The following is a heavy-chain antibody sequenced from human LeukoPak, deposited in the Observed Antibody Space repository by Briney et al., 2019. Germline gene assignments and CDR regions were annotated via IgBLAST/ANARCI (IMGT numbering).Heavy chain of an antibody. CDR1: GFTFSPYN. CDR2: ISSSSSYI. D-gene: IGHD6-6*01. J-gene: IGHJ5*02. CDR3: AREGIIAARPWGWIDP. Sequence: GGSLRLSCAASGFTFSPYNMNWVRQAPGKGLEWVSSISSSSSYIYYADSVKGRFTISRDDAKNSLYLHMNSLRAEDTAVYYCAREGIIAARPWGWIDPWGQGTLVTVSS. V-gene: IGHV3-21*01.